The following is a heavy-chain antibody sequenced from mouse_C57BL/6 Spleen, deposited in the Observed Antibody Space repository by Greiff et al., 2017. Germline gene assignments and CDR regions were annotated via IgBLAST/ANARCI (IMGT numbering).Heavy chain of an antibody. CDR2: IYPRSGNT. Sequence: QVQLQQSGAELARPGASVKLSCKASGYTFTSYGISWVKQRTGQGLEWIGEIYPRSGNTYYNEKFKGKATLTADKSSSTAYMELRSLTSEDSAVXFCARGGAAQATFGMDYWGQGTSVTVSS. CDR3: ARGGAAQATFGMDY. J-gene: IGHJ4*01. V-gene: IGHV1-81*01. CDR1: GYTFTSYG. D-gene: IGHD3-2*02.